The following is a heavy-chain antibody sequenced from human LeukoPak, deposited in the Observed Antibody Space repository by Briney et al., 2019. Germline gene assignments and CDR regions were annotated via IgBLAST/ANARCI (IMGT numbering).Heavy chain of an antibody. Sequence: GGSLRLSCAASGFTFSRFNTNWVRQAPGKGLEWVSSISSSSSYIYYADSVKGRFTISRDNAKNSLYLQMNSLRAEDTAVYYCAELGITMIGGVWGKGTTVTISS. CDR2: ISSSSSYI. CDR3: AELGITMIGGV. J-gene: IGHJ6*04. V-gene: IGHV3-21*01. D-gene: IGHD3-10*02. CDR1: GFTFSRFN.